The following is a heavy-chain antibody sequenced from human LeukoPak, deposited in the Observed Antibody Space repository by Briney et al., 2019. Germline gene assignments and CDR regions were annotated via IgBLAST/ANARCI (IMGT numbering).Heavy chain of an antibody. CDR2: IYYSGST. D-gene: IGHD3-22*01. CDR1: GGSISSSSYY. V-gene: IGHV4-39*07. J-gene: IGHJ4*02. Sequence: SETLSLTCTVSGGSISSSSYYWGWIRQPPGKGLEWIGSIYYSGSTYYSPSLKSRVTISLDTSRNQFSLKLNSVTAADTAVYYCARADEYLSSGYHYWGQGTLVTVSS. CDR3: ARADEYLSSGYHY.